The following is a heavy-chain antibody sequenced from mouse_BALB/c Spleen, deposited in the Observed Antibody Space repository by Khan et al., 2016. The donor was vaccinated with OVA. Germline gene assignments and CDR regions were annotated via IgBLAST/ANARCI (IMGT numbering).Heavy chain of an antibody. CDR3: ARSGQLGLRGGFTY. CDR2: INPSNDYT. CDR1: GYTFTTYT. V-gene: IGHV1-4*01. D-gene: IGHD3-2*01. Sequence: VQLQQSGAELARPGASVKMSCKTSGYTFTTYTLHWVKQRPGRSLEWIGYINPSNDYTNYNQKFKDKSTLTADKSSSTAYMQPSSLTSEDSAVYYCARSGQLGLRGGFTYWGQGTLVTVSA. J-gene: IGHJ3*01.